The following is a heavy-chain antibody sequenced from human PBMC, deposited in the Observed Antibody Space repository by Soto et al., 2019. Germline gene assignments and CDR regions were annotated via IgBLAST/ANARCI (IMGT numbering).Heavy chain of an antibody. Sequence: QVQLQESGPGLVKPSGTLSLTCAVSSGSIDTTNWWSWVRQPPGKGLEWIGEIFHSGNTYYNPSLARRVTISVDTSKNQFSLNLRSVTAADTAVYYCARRTWGMDVWGQGTRVTVSS. D-gene: IGHD2-8*01. J-gene: IGHJ6*02. CDR2: IFHSGNT. CDR3: ARRTWGMDV. V-gene: IGHV4-4*02. CDR1: SGSIDTTNW.